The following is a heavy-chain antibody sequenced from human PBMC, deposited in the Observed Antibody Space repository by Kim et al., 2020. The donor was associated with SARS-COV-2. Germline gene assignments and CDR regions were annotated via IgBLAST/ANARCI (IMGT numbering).Heavy chain of an antibody. Sequence: GGSLRLSCAASGFTFSSYGMHWVRQAPGKGLEWVAVIWYDGSNKYYADSVEGRFTISRDNSKNTLYLQMNSLRAEDTAVYYCAKEGRAYYDSSGYYRYYYGMDVWGQGTTVTVSS. J-gene: IGHJ6*02. CDR3: AKEGRAYYDSSGYYRYYYGMDV. D-gene: IGHD3-22*01. V-gene: IGHV3-33*06. CDR1: GFTFSSYG. CDR2: IWYDGSNK.